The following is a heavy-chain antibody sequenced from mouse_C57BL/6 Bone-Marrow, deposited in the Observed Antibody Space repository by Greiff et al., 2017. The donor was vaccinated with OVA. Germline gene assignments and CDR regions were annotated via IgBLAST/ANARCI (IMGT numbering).Heavy chain of an antibody. Sequence: QVQLQQPGAELVRPGTSVKLSCTASGYTFTSYWMHWVKQRPGQGLEWIGVIDPSDSYTNYNQKFKGKATLTVDTSSSTAYMQLSSLTSEDSAVYYCARLHYGNSDYYAMDYWGQGTSVTVSS. D-gene: IGHD2-1*01. J-gene: IGHJ4*01. CDR3: ARLHYGNSDYYAMDY. CDR1: GYTFTSYW. V-gene: IGHV1-59*01. CDR2: IDPSDSYT.